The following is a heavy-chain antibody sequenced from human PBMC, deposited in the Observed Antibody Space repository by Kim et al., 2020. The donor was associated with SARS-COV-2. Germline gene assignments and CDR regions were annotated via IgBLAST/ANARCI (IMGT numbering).Heavy chain of an antibody. J-gene: IGHJ3*02. V-gene: IGHV6-1*01. Sequence: SQTLSLTCAISGDSVSSNSAAWNWIRQSPSRGLEWLGRTYYRSKWYYDYAVSMRSRITVKPDTSKNQFSLQLNSVTPDDTAIYYCVRDSGMGLDAFDIWGQGTMVTVPS. D-gene: IGHD1-26*01. CDR1: GDSVSSNSAA. CDR3: VRDSGMGLDAFDI. CDR2: TYYRSKWYY.